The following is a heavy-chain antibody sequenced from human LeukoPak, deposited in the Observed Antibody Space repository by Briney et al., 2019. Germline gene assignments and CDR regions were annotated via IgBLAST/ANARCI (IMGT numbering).Heavy chain of an antibody. J-gene: IGHJ5*02. D-gene: IGHD6-13*01. CDR1: RYTFTSYD. Sequence: ASVKVSCKVSRYTFTSYDINWVQQATGQGLEWMGWMNPNSGNTGYAQKFQGRVTMTRNTSISTAYMELSSLRSEDTAVYYCARAPRTYIAAEGFDPWGQGTLVTVSS. CDR3: ARAPRTYIAAEGFDP. CDR2: MNPNSGNT. V-gene: IGHV1-8*01.